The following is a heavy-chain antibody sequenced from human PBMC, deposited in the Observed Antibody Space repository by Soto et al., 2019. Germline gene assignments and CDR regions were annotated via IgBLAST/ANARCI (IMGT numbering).Heavy chain of an antibody. D-gene: IGHD3-3*01. J-gene: IGHJ6*02. V-gene: IGHV3-33*01. CDR2: IWYDGSNK. CDR1: GFTFSSYG. CDR3: ARDIRYYDFWSGYDYYYYGMDV. Sequence: GGSLRLSCAASGFTFSSYGMHWVRQAPGKGLEWVAVIWYDGSNKYYADSVKGRFTISRDNSKNTLYLQMNSLRAEDTAVYYCARDIRYYDFWSGYDYYYYGMDVWGQGTTVTVS.